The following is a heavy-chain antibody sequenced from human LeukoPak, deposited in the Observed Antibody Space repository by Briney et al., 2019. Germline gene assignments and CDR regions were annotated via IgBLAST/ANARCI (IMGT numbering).Heavy chain of an antibody. CDR3: ARMGSTSTPTTRYGMDV. J-gene: IGHJ6*02. V-gene: IGHV4-39*07. CDR2: IYYSGST. D-gene: IGHD2-2*01. CDR1: GGSISSSSYY. Sequence: SETLSLTCTVSGGSISSSSYYWGWIRQPPGKGLEWIGSIYYSGSTYYNPSLKSRVTISVDTSKNQFSLKLSSVTAADTAVYYCARMGSTSTPTTRYGMDVWGQGTTVTVSS.